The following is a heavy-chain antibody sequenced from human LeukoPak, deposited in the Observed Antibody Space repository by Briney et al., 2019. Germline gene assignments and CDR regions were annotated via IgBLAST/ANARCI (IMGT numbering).Heavy chain of an antibody. J-gene: IGHJ6*02. Sequence: GGSLRLSCAASGFTFDDYATHWVRQAPGKGLEWVSGISWNSGSIVYADSVKGRFTISRDNAKNSLYLQMNSLRAEDTALYYCAKDMGYCSSTSCIDYYYYYGMDVWGQGTTVTVSS. D-gene: IGHD2-2*01. CDR1: GFTFDDYA. CDR3: AKDMGYCSSTSCIDYYYYYGMDV. CDR2: ISWNSGSI. V-gene: IGHV3-9*01.